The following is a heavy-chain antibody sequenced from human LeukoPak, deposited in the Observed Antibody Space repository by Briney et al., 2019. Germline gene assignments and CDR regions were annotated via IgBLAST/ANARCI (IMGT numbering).Heavy chain of an antibody. V-gene: IGHV4-59*01. CDR3: ARVERYGSGRGVFRGAFDI. CDR1: GGSISGYY. Sequence: PSETLSLTCTVSGGSISGYYWSWVRQSPEKGLESIGFIYSTGSTSYNPSLRSRVTISIDTSQNQFYLRLTSVTAADTAVYYCARVERYGSGRGVFRGAFDIWGQGTMVTVSS. D-gene: IGHD3-10*01. J-gene: IGHJ3*02. CDR2: IYSTGST.